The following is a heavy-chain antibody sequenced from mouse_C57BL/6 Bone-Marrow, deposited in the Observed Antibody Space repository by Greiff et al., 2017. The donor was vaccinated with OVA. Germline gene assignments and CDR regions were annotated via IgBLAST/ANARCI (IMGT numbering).Heavy chain of an antibody. CDR3: ARDQDGSSYDYFDY. CDR1: GFTFSSYA. D-gene: IGHD1-1*01. Sequence: EVMLVESGGGLVKPGGSLKLSCAASGFTFSSYAMSWVRQTPEKRLEWVATISDGGSYTYYPDNVKGRFTISRDNAKNNLYLQMSHLKSEDTAMYYCARDQDGSSYDYFDYWGQGTTLTVSS. V-gene: IGHV5-4*01. CDR2: ISDGGSYT. J-gene: IGHJ2*01.